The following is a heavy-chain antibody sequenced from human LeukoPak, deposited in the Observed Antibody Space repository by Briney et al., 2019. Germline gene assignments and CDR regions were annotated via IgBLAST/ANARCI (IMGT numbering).Heavy chain of an antibody. CDR3: AKLRSDFWSGYYD. D-gene: IGHD3-3*01. Sequence: GGSLRLSCAASGFTFSTYWMAWVRQAPGKGLEWVSAISGSGGSTHYADSVKGRFTISRDNSKNTLYLQMNSLRAEDTAVYYCAKLRSDFWSGYYDWGQGTLVTVSS. CDR2: ISGSGGST. CDR1: GFTFSTYW. J-gene: IGHJ4*02. V-gene: IGHV3-23*01.